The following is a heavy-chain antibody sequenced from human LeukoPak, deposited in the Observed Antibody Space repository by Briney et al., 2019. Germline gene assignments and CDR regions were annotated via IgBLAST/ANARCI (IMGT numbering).Heavy chain of an antibody. J-gene: IGHJ4*02. CDR2: IRYDGSNK. Sequence: GGSLRLSCAASGFTFSSYGMHWVRQAPGKGLEWVAFIRYDGSNKYYADSVKGRFTISRDTSKNTVYLQMNNLRVEDTAVYYCARDDFDCWGQGTLVTVSS. V-gene: IGHV3-30*02. CDR1: GFTFSSYG. CDR3: ARDDFDC.